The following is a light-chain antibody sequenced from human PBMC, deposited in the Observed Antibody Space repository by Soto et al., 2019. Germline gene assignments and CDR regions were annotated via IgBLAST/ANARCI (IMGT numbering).Light chain of an antibody. CDR1: QSFSSS. J-gene: IGKJ1*01. Sequence: EIVLTQSPATLSLSPGERATLSCRASQSFSSSLAWYHQKPGQAPRLLIYDASNRATGIPARFSGSGSGTDFTLTISSLEPEDFAVYYCQQRSNWPWTFGQGTKVDI. V-gene: IGKV3-11*01. CDR3: QQRSNWPWT. CDR2: DAS.